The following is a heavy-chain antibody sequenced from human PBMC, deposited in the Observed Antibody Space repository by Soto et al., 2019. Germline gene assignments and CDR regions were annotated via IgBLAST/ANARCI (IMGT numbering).Heavy chain of an antibody. CDR3: ATVRFPAY. Sequence: SETLSLTCTVSGGSISSYYWSWIRQPPGKGLEWIGEINHSGSTNYNPSLKSRVTISVDTSKNQFSLKLNSVTAADTAVYYCATVRFPAYWGQGTRVTVSS. D-gene: IGHD4-17*01. CDR2: INHSGST. J-gene: IGHJ4*02. CDR1: GGSISSYY. V-gene: IGHV4-59*12.